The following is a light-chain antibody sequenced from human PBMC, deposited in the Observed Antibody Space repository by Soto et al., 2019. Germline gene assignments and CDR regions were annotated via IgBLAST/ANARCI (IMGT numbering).Light chain of an antibody. CDR1: SSNIGSNY. CDR3: AAWDDSLRGWV. Sequence: QSVLTQPPSASGTPGQRVTISCSGSSSNIGSNYVYWYQQVPGTAPKLLIYRNDQRPSGVPDRFSGSKSGTSASLAISGLRSEDEADYYCAAWDDSLRGWVFGGGTKLTGL. CDR2: RND. V-gene: IGLV1-47*01. J-gene: IGLJ3*02.